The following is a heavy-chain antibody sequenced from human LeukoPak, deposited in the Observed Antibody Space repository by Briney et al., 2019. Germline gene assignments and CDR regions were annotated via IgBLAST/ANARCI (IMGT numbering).Heavy chain of an antibody. CDR3: ARDYTCMGCSGGSCYSDCFHFDY. D-gene: IGHD2-15*01. CDR1: GYTFTSDF. CDR2: INPNGGST. V-gene: IGHV1-46*01. Sequence: AASAKVPCKTSGYTFTSDFMHWVRQAPGQGLEGRGIINPNGGSTSYAQKFQGRVTMTGDTSTSTVYMEMSNLRSEVTVVYYCARDYTCMGCSGGSCYSDCFHFDYWGQGTMVTVSS. J-gene: IGHJ4*02.